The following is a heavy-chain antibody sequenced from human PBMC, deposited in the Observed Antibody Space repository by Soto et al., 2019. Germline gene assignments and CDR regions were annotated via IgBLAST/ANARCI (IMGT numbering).Heavy chain of an antibody. CDR2: IYYSGST. CDR1: GGSVSSCSYY. D-gene: IGHD5-12*01. Sequence: SETLSLTCTVSGGSVSSCSYYWSWIRQPPGKGLEWIGYIYYSGSTNYNPSLKSRVTISVDTSKNQFSLKLSSVTAADTAVYYCARASGYDYSFDYWGQGTLVTVSS. CDR3: ARASGYDYSFDY. J-gene: IGHJ4*02. V-gene: IGHV4-61*01.